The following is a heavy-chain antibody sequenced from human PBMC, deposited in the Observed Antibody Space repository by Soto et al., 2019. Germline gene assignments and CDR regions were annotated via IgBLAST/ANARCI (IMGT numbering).Heavy chain of an antibody. CDR2: IYNSGYT. D-gene: IGHD4-17*01. Sequence: SETLSLTCTVSGGSISGYYWSWIRQPPGKGLEWIGYIYNSGYTNYNHSLKSRVIISADTSKNQISLNLRSVTAADTAVYYCARERAPEYGYIPNFDYWGQGSLVTVSS. CDR3: ARERAPEYGYIPNFDY. CDR1: GGSISGYY. J-gene: IGHJ4*02. V-gene: IGHV4-59*01.